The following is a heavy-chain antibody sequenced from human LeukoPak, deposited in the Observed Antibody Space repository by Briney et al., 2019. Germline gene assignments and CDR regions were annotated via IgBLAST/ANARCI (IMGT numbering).Heavy chain of an antibody. D-gene: IGHD6-13*01. CDR2: IYHSGST. Sequence: SETLSLTCAVSGGPISSNNWWSWVRQPPGKGLEWIGDIYHSGSTKYNPSLKSRVTISVDKSKNQFSLKLRSVTAADTAVYYCARDAGGSIAAALSAFDIWGQGTMVTVSS. J-gene: IGHJ3*02. CDR3: ARDAGGSIAAALSAFDI. CDR1: GGPISSNNW. V-gene: IGHV4-4*02.